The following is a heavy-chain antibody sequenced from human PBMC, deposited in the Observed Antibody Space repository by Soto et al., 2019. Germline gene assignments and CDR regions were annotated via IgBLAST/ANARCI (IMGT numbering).Heavy chain of an antibody. CDR3: AGTNDYYYGMDV. CDR2: IFYSGST. J-gene: IGHJ6*02. Sequence: QLQLQESGPGLVKPSETLALTCTVSGGSISSSSYYWGWIRQPPGKGLEWIGNIFYSGSTYYNPSLASRLTISVDTSKNQFSLKLSSVTVADTAVYYCAGTNDYYYGMDVWGQGTTVTVSS. CDR1: GGSISSSSYY. V-gene: IGHV4-39*01.